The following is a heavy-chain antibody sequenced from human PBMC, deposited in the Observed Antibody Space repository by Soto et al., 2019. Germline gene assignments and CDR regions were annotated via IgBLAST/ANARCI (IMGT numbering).Heavy chain of an antibody. D-gene: IGHD6-19*01. CDR2: ISYPGST. J-gene: IGHJ4*02. CDR1: GCSISGYY. CDR3: ARPSVAGSWGPFDN. Sequence: SETLCVPCALSGCSISGYYWNWVRQPPGKGLEWIGHISYPGSTNYNPSLKSRVTISVDTSKSQFSPKLGSVTAADAAVYYCARPSVAGSWGPFDNGGQGILVTVSS. V-gene: IGHV4-59*12.